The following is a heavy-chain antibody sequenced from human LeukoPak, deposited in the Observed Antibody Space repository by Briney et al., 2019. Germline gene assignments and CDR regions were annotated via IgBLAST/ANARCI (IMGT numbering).Heavy chain of an antibody. Sequence: SETLSLTCAVYGGSFSGYYWSWIRQPPGKGLEWIGEINHSGSTNYSPSLKSRVTISVDTSKNQFSLKLSSVTAADTAVYYCARRYSGYVVYFDYWGQGTLVTVSS. J-gene: IGHJ4*02. V-gene: IGHV4-34*01. D-gene: IGHD5-12*01. CDR1: GGSFSGYY. CDR3: ARRYSGYVVYFDY. CDR2: INHSGST.